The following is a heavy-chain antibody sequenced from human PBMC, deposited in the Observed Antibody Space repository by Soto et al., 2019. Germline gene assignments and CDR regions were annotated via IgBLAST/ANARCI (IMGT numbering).Heavy chain of an antibody. V-gene: IGHV3-20*04. D-gene: IGHD2-2*01. CDR3: AKSCLVDGATPCFFDY. Sequence: PGGSLRLACAASGFTFDDYGMNWVRQTPGKGLEWVSGINWNGGTMGYADSVKGRFTISRDNAKNSLYLQMNSLRAEDPALYYGAKSCLVDGATPCFFDYWAQGTLVTVSS. J-gene: IGHJ4*02. CDR2: INWNGGTM. CDR1: GFTFDDYG.